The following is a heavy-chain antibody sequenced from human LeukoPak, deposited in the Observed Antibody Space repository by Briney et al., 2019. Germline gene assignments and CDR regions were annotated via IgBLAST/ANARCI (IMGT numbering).Heavy chain of an antibody. J-gene: IGHJ4*02. CDR3: AASLPNIVVVPATKGPFGY. Sequence: GGSLRLSCAASGFTVSSKYMSWVRQAPGKGLEWVSTLYSNGNTYYADSVKGRLTISRDNSKNTLYLQMNSLRAEDTAVYYCAASLPNIVVVPATKGPFGYWGQGALVTVSS. CDR1: GFTVSSKY. CDR2: LYSNGNT. D-gene: IGHD2-2*01. V-gene: IGHV3-53*01.